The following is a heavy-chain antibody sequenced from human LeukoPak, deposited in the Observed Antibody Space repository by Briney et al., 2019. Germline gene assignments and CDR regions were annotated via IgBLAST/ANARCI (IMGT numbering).Heavy chain of an antibody. CDR1: GFTFSSYS. CDR2: ISSSSSYI. Sequence: GGSLRLSCAASGFTFSSYSMNWVRQAPGKGLEWVSSISSSSSYIYYADSVKGRFTISRDNAKNSLYLQMNSLRAEDTAVYYCARGPLYYYGMDVWGQGTTVTVSS. J-gene: IGHJ6*02. V-gene: IGHV3-21*01. CDR3: ARGPLYYYGMDV.